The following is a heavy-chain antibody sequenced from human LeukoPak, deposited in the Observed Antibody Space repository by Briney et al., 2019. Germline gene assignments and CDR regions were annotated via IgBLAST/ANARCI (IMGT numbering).Heavy chain of an antibody. CDR2: IYHSGST. Sequence: SQTLSLTCTVSGGSISSGGYYWSWIRQPPGKGLEWIGYIYHSGSTYYNPSLKSRVTISVDTFKNQISLKLSSVTAADTAVYYCARDLNWNSHWYFDLWGRGTLVTVSS. J-gene: IGHJ2*01. CDR1: GGSISSGGYY. V-gene: IGHV4-30-2*01. CDR3: ARDLNWNSHWYFDL. D-gene: IGHD1-7*01.